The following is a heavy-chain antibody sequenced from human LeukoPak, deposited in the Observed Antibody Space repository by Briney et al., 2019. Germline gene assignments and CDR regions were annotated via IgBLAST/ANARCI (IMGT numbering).Heavy chain of an antibody. CDR2: IYHSGST. D-gene: IGHD6-13*01. CDR1: GYSISSGYY. V-gene: IGHV4-38-2*02. J-gene: IGHJ2*01. Sequence: PSETLSLTCTVSGYSISSGYYWGWIRQPPGKGLEWIGSIYHSGSTYYNPSLKSRVTISVDTSKNQFSLQLNSVTPEDTAVYYCARDILNSSSWRPLYWYFDLWGRGTLVTVSS. CDR3: ARDILNSSSWRPLYWYFDL.